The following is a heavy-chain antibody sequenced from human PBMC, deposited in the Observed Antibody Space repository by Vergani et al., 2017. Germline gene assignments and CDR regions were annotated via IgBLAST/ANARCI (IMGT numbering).Heavy chain of an antibody. V-gene: IGHV3-15*01. J-gene: IGHJ4*02. Sequence: EVQLVESGGGLVKPGGSLRLSCAASGFTFSNAWMSWVRQAPGKGLEWVGRIKSKTDGGTTDYAAPVKGRFTISRDDSKNTLYLQINSLKTEDTAVYYCTTGSAYCSSTSCYTLPLDYWGQGTLVTVSS. CDR3: TTGSAYCSSTSCYTLPLDY. CDR1: GFTFSNAW. CDR2: IKSKTDGGTT. D-gene: IGHD2-2*02.